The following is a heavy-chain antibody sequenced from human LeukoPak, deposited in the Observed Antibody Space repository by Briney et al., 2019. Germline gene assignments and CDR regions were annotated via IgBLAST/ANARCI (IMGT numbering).Heavy chain of an antibody. CDR1: GGSISSYY. CDR3: ARDPGFGDYIYWYFDL. V-gene: IGHV4-59*01. J-gene: IGHJ2*01. D-gene: IGHD4-17*01. Sequence: PSETLSLTCTVSGGSISSYYWSWIRQPPGKGLEWVGYIYYSGSTNYNPSLKSRVTISVDTSKNQFSLKLSSVTAADTAVYYCARDPGFGDYIYWYFDLWGRGTLVTVSS. CDR2: IYYSGST.